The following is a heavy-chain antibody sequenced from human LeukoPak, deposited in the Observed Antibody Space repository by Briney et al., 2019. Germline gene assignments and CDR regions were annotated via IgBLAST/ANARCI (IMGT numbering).Heavy chain of an antibody. V-gene: IGHV3-23*01. D-gene: IGHD3-9*01. CDR3: ARGSLTGHYTFEY. CDR2: IREAGGGT. CDR1: GIKLSNYG. Sequence: GGSLRLSCVVSGIKLSNYGMSWVRQAPGKGLEWVSGIREAGGGTKYADSVKGRFTISRDESKNTLNLLMNSLRAEDTAVYYCARGSLTGHYTFEYWGQGTLVTVAS. J-gene: IGHJ4*02.